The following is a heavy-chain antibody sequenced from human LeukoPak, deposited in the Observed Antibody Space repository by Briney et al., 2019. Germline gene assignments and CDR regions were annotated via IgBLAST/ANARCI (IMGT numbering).Heavy chain of an antibody. CDR1: GGSISSSSYY. CDR2: IYYSGST. Sequence: SETLSLTCTVSGGSISSSSYYWGWIRQPPGKGLEWIGSIYYSGSTYYNPSLKSRVTISVDTSKNQFSLKLNSVTAADTAVYYCARRRAAEGRYWHFDLWGRGTLVTVSS. V-gene: IGHV4-39*07. J-gene: IGHJ2*01. CDR3: ARRRAAEGRYWHFDL.